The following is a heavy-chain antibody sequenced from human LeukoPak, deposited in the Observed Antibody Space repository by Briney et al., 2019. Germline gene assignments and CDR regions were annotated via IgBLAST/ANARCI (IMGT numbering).Heavy chain of an antibody. V-gene: IGHV4-61*08. CDR1: GGSISSGGYP. D-gene: IGHD1-26*01. Sequence: PSETLSLTCAVSGGSISSGGYPWSWIRQPPGKGLECIGYIYYSGSTNYNPSLKSRVTMSVDTSKDQFSLKLNSVTAADTGVYYCARGPVGGTRLVDYWGQGTLVTVSS. CDR2: IYYSGST. J-gene: IGHJ4*02. CDR3: ARGPVGGTRLVDY.